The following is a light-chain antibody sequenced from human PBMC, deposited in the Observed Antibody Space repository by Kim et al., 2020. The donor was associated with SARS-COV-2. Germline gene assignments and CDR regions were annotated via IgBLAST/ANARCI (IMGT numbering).Light chain of an antibody. CDR3: SSYTSSSTRV. CDR2: DVS. V-gene: IGLV2-14*03. Sequence: GPSITICCTGTSSDVGGYNYVSWYQQHPGKAPKLMIYDVSNRPSGVPNRFSGAKSGNTASLTISGLQAEDEADYYCSSYTSSSTRVFGGGTQLTVL. CDR1: SSDVGGYNY. J-gene: IGLJ3*02.